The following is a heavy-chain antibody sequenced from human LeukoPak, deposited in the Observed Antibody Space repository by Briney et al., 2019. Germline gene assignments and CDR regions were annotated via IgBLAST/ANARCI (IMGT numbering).Heavy chain of an antibody. CDR1: GGSIDSTTNY. CDR3: ARGRSHWDIVVVAAGGWFDP. J-gene: IGHJ5*02. Sequence: PSETLSLTCTVSGGSIDSTTNYWGWIRQPPGKGLEWIGEINHSGSTNYNPSLKSRVTISVDTSKNQFSLKLSSVTAADTAVYYCARGRSHWDIVVVAAGGWFDPWGQGTLVTVSS. CDR2: INHSGST. D-gene: IGHD2-15*01. V-gene: IGHV4-39*07.